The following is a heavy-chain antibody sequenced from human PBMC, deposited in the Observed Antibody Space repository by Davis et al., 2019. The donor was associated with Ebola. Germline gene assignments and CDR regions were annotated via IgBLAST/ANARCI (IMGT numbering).Heavy chain of an antibody. Sequence: GESLKISCVASGFTFSSYEMNWVRQAPGKGLEWVSYISSSGRATYYADSVKGRFTISRDNAKNSLYLQMNSLRAEDTAVYYCARGDRDDYVWGSYRRYFDYWGQGTLVTVSS. CDR3: ARGDRDDYVWGSYRRYFDY. J-gene: IGHJ4*02. D-gene: IGHD3-16*02. CDR2: ISSSGRAT. V-gene: IGHV3-48*03. CDR1: GFTFSSYE.